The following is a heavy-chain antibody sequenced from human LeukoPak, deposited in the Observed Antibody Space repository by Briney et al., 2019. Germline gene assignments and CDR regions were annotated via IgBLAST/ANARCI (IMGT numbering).Heavy chain of an antibody. CDR3: AKPTTMVRGVIMADY. J-gene: IGHJ4*02. Sequence: GGSLRLSCAASGFTFSSYGMSWVRQAPGKGPEWVSAISGSGGSTYYADSVKGRFTISRDNSKNTLYLQMNSLRAEDTAVYYCAKPTTMVRGVIMADYWGQGTLVTVSS. CDR2: ISGSGGST. CDR1: GFTFSSYG. V-gene: IGHV3-23*01. D-gene: IGHD3-10*01.